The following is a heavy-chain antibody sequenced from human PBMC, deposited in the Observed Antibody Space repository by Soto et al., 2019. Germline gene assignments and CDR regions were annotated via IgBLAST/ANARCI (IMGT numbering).Heavy chain of an antibody. CDR3: ARDRPGLPYTSGRYDHGMDV. V-gene: IGHV4-59*01. Sequence: QVQLQESGPGLVKPSETLSLTCTVSGGSMSKFYWSWIRQSPGKGLEWIGYISSSGSTDYNPSLTRRVIISVDTYKNPFSLRLSSVTAADTAVYFCARDRPGLPYTSGRYDHGMDVWGQGTSVTVSS. CDR1: GGSMSKFY. J-gene: IGHJ6*02. D-gene: IGHD6-19*01. CDR2: ISSSGST.